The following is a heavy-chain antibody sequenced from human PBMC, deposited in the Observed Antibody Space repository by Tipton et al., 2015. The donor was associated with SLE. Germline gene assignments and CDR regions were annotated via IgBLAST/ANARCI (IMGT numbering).Heavy chain of an antibody. CDR2: IFHTGST. V-gene: IGHV4-59*01. D-gene: IGHD1-1*01. J-gene: IGHJ4*02. Sequence: DTLSLTCTVSGGSISSLSWSWIRQPPGKRLEWIGYIFHTGSTNYNPSLKSRVAMSVDMSKNQFSLKLTSVTAADTAVYYCASGNPVMPLWGQGTLVTVSS. CDR1: GGSISSLS. CDR3: ASGNPVMPL.